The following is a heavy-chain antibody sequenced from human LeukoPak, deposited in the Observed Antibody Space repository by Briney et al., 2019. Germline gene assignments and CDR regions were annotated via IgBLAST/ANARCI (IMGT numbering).Heavy chain of an antibody. CDR1: GFTFSSYS. J-gene: IGHJ4*02. Sequence: PGGSRRLSCAASGFTFSSYSMNWVRQAPGKGLEWVSYISSSSSTIYYADSVKGRFTISRDNAKNSLYLQMNSLRDEDTAVYYCARNRGACSGGSCYYPFDYWGQGTLVTVSS. D-gene: IGHD2-15*01. CDR2: ISSSSSTI. CDR3: ARNRGACSGGSCYYPFDY. V-gene: IGHV3-48*02.